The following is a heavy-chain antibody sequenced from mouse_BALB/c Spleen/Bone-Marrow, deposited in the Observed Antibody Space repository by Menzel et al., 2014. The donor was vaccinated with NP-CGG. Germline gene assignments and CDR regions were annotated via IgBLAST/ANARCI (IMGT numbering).Heavy chain of an antibody. CDR2: ISSGSSTI. V-gene: IGHV5-17*02. J-gene: IGHJ2*01. Sequence: EVKLVESGGGLVQPGGSRKLSCAASGFTFSSFGMHWVRQAPEKGLEWVAYISSGSSTIYYADTLKGRFTISRGNPKNTLFLQMTSLRSEDTAMYYCARSRLRGYYFDYWGQGTTLTVSS. CDR3: ARSRLRGYYFDY. D-gene: IGHD3-2*02. CDR1: GFTFSSFG.